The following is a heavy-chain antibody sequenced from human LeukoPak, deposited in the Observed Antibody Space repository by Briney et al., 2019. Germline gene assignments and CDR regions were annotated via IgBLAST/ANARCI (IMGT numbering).Heavy chain of an antibody. J-gene: IGHJ2*01. Sequence: PGGSLRLSCAASGFTFSSYAMHWVRQAPGKGLEWVAVISYDGSNKYYADSVKGRFTISRDNSKNTLYLQMNSLRAEDTAVYYCAREICSTSCYGRTRGWYFDLWGRGTLVTVSS. V-gene: IGHV3-30-3*01. CDR2: ISYDGSNK. CDR3: AREICSTSCYGRTRGWYFDL. CDR1: GFTFSSYA. D-gene: IGHD2-2*01.